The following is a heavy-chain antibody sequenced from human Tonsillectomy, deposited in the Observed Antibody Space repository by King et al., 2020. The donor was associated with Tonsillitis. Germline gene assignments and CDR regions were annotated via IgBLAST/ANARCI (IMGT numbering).Heavy chain of an antibody. V-gene: IGHV3-23*04. CDR2: ISGYGDST. J-gene: IGHJ4*02. CDR3: AKSVSSSGWYMGDYFVW. D-gene: IGHD6-19*01. CDR1: GFTFSTYA. Sequence: QLVQSGGDLVQPGGSLRLSCAASGFTFSTYAMTWVRQAPGKGLEWVSAISGYGDSTYYADSVKGRFIISRDNSKNTLYLQMNSLRPEDTGVYFCAKSVSSSGWYMGDYFVWWGQGTLVIVSS.